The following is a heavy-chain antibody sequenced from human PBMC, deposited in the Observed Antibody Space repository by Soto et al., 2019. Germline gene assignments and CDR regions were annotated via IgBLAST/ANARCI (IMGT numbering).Heavy chain of an antibody. Sequence: QVQLVESGGGVVQPGRSLRLSCAASGFTFSSYGMHWVCQAPGKGLEWVAVIWYDGSNKYYADSVKGRFTISRDNSKNTLYLQMNSLRAEDTAVCYCARDRPAGTFYYYGMDVWGQGTTVTVSS. J-gene: IGHJ6*02. CDR3: ARDRPAGTFYYYGMDV. D-gene: IGHD6-19*01. CDR2: IWYDGSNK. V-gene: IGHV3-33*01. CDR1: GFTFSSYG.